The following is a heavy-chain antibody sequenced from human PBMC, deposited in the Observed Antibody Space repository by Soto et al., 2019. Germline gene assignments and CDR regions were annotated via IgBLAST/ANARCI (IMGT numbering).Heavy chain of an antibody. J-gene: IGHJ4*02. V-gene: IGHV3-33*01. CDR1: GFTFSSYG. D-gene: IGHD3-10*01. CDR2: IWYDGSNK. CDR3: ARDNYRSGRPSSYCVGY. Sequence: QVQLVESGGGVVQPGRSLRLSCAASGFTFSSYGMHWVRQAPGKGLEWVAVIWYDGSNKYYADSVKGRLTISRDNSKKTLDLKMNTLRPEDTAAYYCARDNYRSGRPSSYCVGYCGRGTLGTVSS.